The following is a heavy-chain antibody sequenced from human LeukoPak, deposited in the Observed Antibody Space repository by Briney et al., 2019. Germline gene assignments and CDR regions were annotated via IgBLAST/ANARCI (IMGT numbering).Heavy chain of an antibody. J-gene: IGHJ4*02. CDR3: AGYYYGSGSPSRYYDY. D-gene: IGHD3-10*01. CDR2: ISGSGSYT. CDR1: GFTVSSYA. Sequence: SGGSLRLSCAASGFTVSSYAMSWVRQAPGKGLEWVSTISGSGSYTYYADSVKGRFTISRDNSKNTLYLQMNSLRAEDTAIYYCAGYYYGSGSPSRYYDYWGQGTLVTVSS. V-gene: IGHV3-23*01.